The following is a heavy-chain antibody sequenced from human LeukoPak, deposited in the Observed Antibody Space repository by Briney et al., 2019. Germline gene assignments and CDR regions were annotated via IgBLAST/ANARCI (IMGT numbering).Heavy chain of an antibody. V-gene: IGHV3-53*01. CDR1: GFTVSSNS. Sequence: GGSLRLSCKVSGFTVSSNSWSWVRQAPGKGLEWVSFISSGGNTDHSDSVKGRFTISRDNSKNTLYLQMNSLRAEDTAISYCARRAGEYSHPYDYWGQGTLVTVSS. CDR2: ISSGGNT. CDR3: ARRAGEYSHPYDY. J-gene: IGHJ4*02. D-gene: IGHD2-15*01.